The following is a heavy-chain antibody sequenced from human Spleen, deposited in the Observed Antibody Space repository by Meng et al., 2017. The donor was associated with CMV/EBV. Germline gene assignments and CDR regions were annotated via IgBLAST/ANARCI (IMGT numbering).Heavy chain of an antibody. CDR3: ARVTPTRLVDY. D-gene: IGHD3-9*01. CDR1: GYTFTTSY. Sequence: ASVKVSCKASGYTFTTSYMHWVRQAPGQGLEWMGIINPSDGSTTYAQNFQGRVTVTRDTSTNTVYLEMSSLRSEDTAVYYCARVTPTRLVDYWGQGTLVTVSS. V-gene: IGHV1-46*01. CDR2: INPSDGST. J-gene: IGHJ4*02.